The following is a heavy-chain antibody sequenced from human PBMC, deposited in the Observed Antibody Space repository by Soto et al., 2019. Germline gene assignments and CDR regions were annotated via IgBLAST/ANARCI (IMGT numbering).Heavy chain of an antibody. CDR2: IHHTGSS. CDR1: GGPINTTDW. V-gene: IGHV4-4*02. CDR3: VRGGRYSRSAGLDN. D-gene: IGHD6-6*01. J-gene: IGHJ4*02. Sequence: QMQLQESGPGLVKPSGTLSLKCDVFGGPINTTDWWSWVRQPPGKGLEWIGEIHHTGSSNYNPSLKSRVSMTVDKSKNQFSLRVTSVAVEDTAVYFCVRGGRYSRSAGLDNWGQGILVTVS.